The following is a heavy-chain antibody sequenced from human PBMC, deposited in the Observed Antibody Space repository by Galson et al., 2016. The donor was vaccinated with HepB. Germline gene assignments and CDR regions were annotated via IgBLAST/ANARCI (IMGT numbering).Heavy chain of an antibody. Sequence: SLRLSCAASGFSFSTYAMTWVRQAPGKGLEWVGFIRSKAYGATTEYAASVKGRFTISRDDSKSIAYLQMNSQKIEDTAVYYCTRILLLFGESGAANDYWGQGTLVIVSS. CDR3: TRILLLFGESGAANDY. CDR2: IRSKAYGATT. CDR1: GFSFSTYA. J-gene: IGHJ4*02. V-gene: IGHV3-49*04. D-gene: IGHD3-10*01.